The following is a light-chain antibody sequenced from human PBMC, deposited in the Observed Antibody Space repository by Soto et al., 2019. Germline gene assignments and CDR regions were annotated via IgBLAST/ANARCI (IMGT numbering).Light chain of an antibody. CDR2: GAS. J-gene: IGKJ5*01. V-gene: IGKV3-20*01. Sequence: EIVMTQSPATLSVSPGERATVSCRASHDIRSNLAWYQQKPGQAPRLLIYGASSRATGIPDRFSGSGSGTDFTLTISRLEPEDFAVYYCQQYGSSPPITFGQGTRLEIK. CDR1: HDIRSN. CDR3: QQYGSSPPIT.